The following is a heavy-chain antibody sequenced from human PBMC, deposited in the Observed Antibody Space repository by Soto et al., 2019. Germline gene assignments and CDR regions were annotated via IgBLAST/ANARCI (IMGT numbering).Heavy chain of an antibody. CDR2: VYYSGST. CDR1: GVSISSGSYY. J-gene: IGHJ4*01. D-gene: IGHD6-19*01. CDR3: ARHGLDSSGWYPHFDY. Sequence: QLQLQESGPGLVKPSETLSLTCSVSGVSISSGSYYWGWIRQPPGKGLEWIGSVYYSGSTYYNPSLTSRVTISVDTSKNHFSLSLSSVTAADTAVYYCARHGLDSSGWYPHFDYWGHGTLVTVSS. V-gene: IGHV4-39*01.